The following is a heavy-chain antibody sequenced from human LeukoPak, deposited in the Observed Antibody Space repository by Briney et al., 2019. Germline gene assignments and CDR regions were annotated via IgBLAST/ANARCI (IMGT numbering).Heavy chain of an antibody. V-gene: IGHV4-4*08. J-gene: IGHJ4*02. CDR2: IENSGRI. Sequence: SETLSLTCTVSGGSISSYYWSWIRQPPGKGLELIGYIENSGRIKYKPSLQSRVTISLDAPKNQFSLRLSSVSPSDTAVYYSAGGDTGFQAYWGQGTLVTVSS. CDR3: AGGDTGFQAY. D-gene: IGHD1-14*01. CDR1: GGSISSYY.